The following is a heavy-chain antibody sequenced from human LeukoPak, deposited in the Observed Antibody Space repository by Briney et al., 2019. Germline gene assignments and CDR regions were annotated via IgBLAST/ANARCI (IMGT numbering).Heavy chain of an antibody. CDR2: IYYSGST. CDR1: GGSISSSSYY. V-gene: IGHV4-31*03. J-gene: IGHJ4*02. Sequence: SETLSLTCTVSGGSISSSSYYWSWIRQHPGKGLEWIGYIYYSGSTYYNPSLKSRVTISVDTSKNQFSLKLSSVTAADTAVYYCARAAYYYDSSGYYQNFDYWGQGTLVTVSS. D-gene: IGHD3-22*01. CDR3: ARAAYYYDSSGYYQNFDY.